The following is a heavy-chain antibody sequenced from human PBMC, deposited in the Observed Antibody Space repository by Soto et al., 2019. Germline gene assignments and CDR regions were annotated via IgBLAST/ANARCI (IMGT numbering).Heavy chain of an antibody. V-gene: IGHV1-69*12. D-gene: IGHD3-10*01. CDR1: GGTFSSYA. CDR2: IIPIFGTA. Sequence: QVQLVQSGAEVKKPGSSVKVSCKASGGTFSSYAISWVRQAPGQGLEWMGGIIPIFGTANYAQKFQGRVTITADESTSXXYXEXXSLRSEDTAVYYCARVGGGYYYGSGTVVSAYGMDVWGQGTTVTGSS. J-gene: IGHJ6*02. CDR3: ARVGGGYYYGSGTVVSAYGMDV.